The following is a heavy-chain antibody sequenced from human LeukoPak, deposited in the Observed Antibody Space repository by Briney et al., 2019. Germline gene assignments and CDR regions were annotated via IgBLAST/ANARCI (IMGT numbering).Heavy chain of an antibody. Sequence: SETLSLTCTVSGGSISSSSYYWGWIRQPPGKELQGIASVYYRGRTNYSPSLKSRVTISVDTSEKQFSLQLNSVTAADTAVYYRGRQGSDNYFDFWGQGLLVTVSS. D-gene: IGHD2-15*01. CDR1: GGSISSSSYY. CDR2: VYYRGRT. V-gene: IGHV4-39*01. CDR3: GRQGSDNYFDF. J-gene: IGHJ4*02.